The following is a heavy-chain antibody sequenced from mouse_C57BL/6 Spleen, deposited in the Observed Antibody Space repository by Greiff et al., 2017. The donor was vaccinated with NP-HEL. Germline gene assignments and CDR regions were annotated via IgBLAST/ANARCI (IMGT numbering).Heavy chain of an antibody. CDR2: IYPGDGDT. Sequence: QVQLKQSGPELVKPGASVKISCKASGYAFSSSWMNWVKQRPGKGLEWIGRIYPGDGDTNYNGKFKGKATLTADKSSSTAYMQLSSLTSEDSAVYFCARSTMITHYYAMDYWGQGTSVTVSS. CDR3: ARSTMITHYYAMDY. CDR1: GYAFSSSW. V-gene: IGHV1-82*01. D-gene: IGHD2-4*01. J-gene: IGHJ4*01.